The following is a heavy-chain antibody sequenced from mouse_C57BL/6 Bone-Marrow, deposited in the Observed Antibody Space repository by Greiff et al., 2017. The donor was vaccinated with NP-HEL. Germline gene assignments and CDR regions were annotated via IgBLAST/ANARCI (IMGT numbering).Heavy chain of an antibody. CDR1: GYTFTDHT. CDR2: IYPSDGST. CDR3: ARFPLLYAMDY. J-gene: IGHJ4*01. V-gene: IGHV1-78*01. D-gene: IGHD6-1*01. Sequence: VQLQQSDAELVKPGASVKMSCKVSGYTFTDHTIHWMKQRPEQGLEWIGNIYPSDGSTQYNEKFKGKATLTADKSSSTAYMPLSSLTSEDSAVYFCARFPLLYAMDYWGQGTSVTVSS.